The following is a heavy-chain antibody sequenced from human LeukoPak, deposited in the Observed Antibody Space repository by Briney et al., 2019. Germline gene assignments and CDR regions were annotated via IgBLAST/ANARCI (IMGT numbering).Heavy chain of an antibody. D-gene: IGHD3-16*01. V-gene: IGHV4-31*03. CDR3: AGASRRGEEVWY. CDR2: IYYSGRT. CDR1: GGSNSRGGYY. J-gene: IGHJ4*02. Sequence: SETLSLTCTVSGGSNSRGGYYWSWIRQHPGKGLEWIGYIYYSGRTYYKPPLKSRVTISVDTSKNQFSLKVSSVTAADTAVYYCAGASRRGEEVWYWGQGTLVTVSS.